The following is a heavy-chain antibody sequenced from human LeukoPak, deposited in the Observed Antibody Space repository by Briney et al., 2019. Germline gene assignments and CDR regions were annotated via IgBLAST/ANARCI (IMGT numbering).Heavy chain of an antibody. CDR2: IKQDGSAK. Sequence: GGSLRLSCAASGFTFSTYWMTWVRQAPGKGLEWVANIKQDGSAKYYVDSLRGRFSISRDNVKNSLFLQMNSLSAEDTAVYYCARSGRDIVVVPAALYAREGYFDYWGQGTLVTVSS. CDR1: GFTFSTYW. CDR3: ARSGRDIVVVPAALYAREGYFDY. D-gene: IGHD2-2*01. V-gene: IGHV3-7*01. J-gene: IGHJ4*02.